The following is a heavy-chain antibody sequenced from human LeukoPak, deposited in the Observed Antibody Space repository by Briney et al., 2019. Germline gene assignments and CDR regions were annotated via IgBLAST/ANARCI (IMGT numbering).Heavy chain of an antibody. CDR2: INSDGSTT. CDR3: AKAPRVVVVAATNFDY. CDR1: GFTFSNYW. D-gene: IGHD2-15*01. Sequence: PGGSLRLSCAASGFTFSNYWMHWVRQAPGKGLVWVSRINSDGSTTNYADSVKGRFTISRDNAKNTLFLQMNSLRAEDTAVYYCAKAPRVVVVAATNFDYWGQGTLVTVSS. J-gene: IGHJ4*02. V-gene: IGHV3-74*01.